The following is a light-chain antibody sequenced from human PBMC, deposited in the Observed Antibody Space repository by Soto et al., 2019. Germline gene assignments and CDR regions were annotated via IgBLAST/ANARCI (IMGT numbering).Light chain of an antibody. V-gene: IGKV1-5*03. CDR3: QQYNLYWT. J-gene: IGKJ1*01. CDR2: KAS. Sequence: DIQMTQSPSTLSASVGDRVTITCRASQSISSWLAWYQQKPGKAPKLLIHKASSLESGVPSRCSGSGAGTEFTLTISILQPDDFATYYCQQYNLYWTFGQGTKVEI. CDR1: QSISSW.